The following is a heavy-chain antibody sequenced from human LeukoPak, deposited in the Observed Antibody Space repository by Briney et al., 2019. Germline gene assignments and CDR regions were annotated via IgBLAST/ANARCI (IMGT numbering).Heavy chain of an antibody. CDR1: GFTFSAYE. CDR3: ARDSQYYYGSGTGDV. J-gene: IGHJ6*02. V-gene: IGHV3-48*03. CDR2: ISSSGDTI. Sequence: TGGSLRLSCAASGFTFSAYEMNWVRQAPGKGLEWVSYISSSGDTIYYADSVTGRFTTSRDNAKNSLYLHMSSLRAEDTAVYYCARDSQYYYGSGTGDVWGQGTTVIVSS. D-gene: IGHD3-10*01.